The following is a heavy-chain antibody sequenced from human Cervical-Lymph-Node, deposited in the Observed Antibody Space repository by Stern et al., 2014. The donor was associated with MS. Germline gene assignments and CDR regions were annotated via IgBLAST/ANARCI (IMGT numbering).Heavy chain of an antibody. V-gene: IGHV3-21*02. Sequence: EVQLVESGGGLVKPGGSLRLSCAASGFTFSHYNMNWVRLAPGKGLEWVASISSSSAFISYADSMKGRFSISRDNTKNSLFLQMDRLRAEDTAVYYCVRQGDAFDVWGQGTTVTVSS. CDR1: GFTFSHYN. J-gene: IGHJ3*01. CDR2: ISSSSAFI. CDR3: VRQGDAFDV.